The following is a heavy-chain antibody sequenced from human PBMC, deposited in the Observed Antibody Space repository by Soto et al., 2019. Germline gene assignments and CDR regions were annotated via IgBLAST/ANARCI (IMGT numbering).Heavy chain of an antibody. D-gene: IGHD2-2*01. CDR2: IWYDGSNK. CDR3: ARDRDDRLVPAWNPRGGMDV. Sequence: QVQLVESGGGVVQPGRSLRLSCAASGFTFSSYGMHWVRQAPGKGLEWVAVIWYDGSNKYYADSVKGRFTISRDNSKNTLYLQMNSLRAEDTAVYYCARDRDDRLVPAWNPRGGMDVWGQGTTVTVSS. V-gene: IGHV3-33*01. CDR1: GFTFSSYG. J-gene: IGHJ6*02.